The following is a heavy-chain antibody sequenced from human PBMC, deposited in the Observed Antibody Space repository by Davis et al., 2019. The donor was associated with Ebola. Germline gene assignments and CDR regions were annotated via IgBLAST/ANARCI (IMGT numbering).Heavy chain of an antibody. V-gene: IGHV4-34*01. J-gene: IGHJ6*04. CDR3: ARGVGGWYHYYYGMDV. D-gene: IGHD6-19*01. Sequence: SETLSLTCAVYGGSFSGYYWSWIRQPPGKGLEWIGEINHSGSTNYNPSLKSRVTISVDTSKDQFSLKLSSVTAADTAVYYCARGVGGWYHYYYGMDVWGKGTTVTVSS. CDR2: INHSGST. CDR1: GGSFSGYY.